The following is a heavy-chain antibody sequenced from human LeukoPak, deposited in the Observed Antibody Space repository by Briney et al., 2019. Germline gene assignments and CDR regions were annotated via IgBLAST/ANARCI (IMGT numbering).Heavy chain of an antibody. CDR2: ISGSGGST. CDR1: GFTFSSYA. Sequence: GGSLRLSCAASGFTFSSYAMSWVRQAPGKGLEWVSAISGSGGSTYSADSVKSRFTISRDNSKNTLYLQMNSLRAEDTAVYYCATDFEGSSSFDPWGQGTLVTVSS. J-gene: IGHJ5*02. D-gene: IGHD6-6*01. V-gene: IGHV3-23*01. CDR3: ATDFEGSSSFDP.